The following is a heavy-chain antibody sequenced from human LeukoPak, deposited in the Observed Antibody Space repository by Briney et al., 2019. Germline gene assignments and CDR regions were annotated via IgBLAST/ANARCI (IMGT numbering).Heavy chain of an antibody. V-gene: IGHV3-30-3*01. CDR2: ISYDGSNK. J-gene: IGHJ4*02. Sequence: PGRSLRLSCAASGFTFSSYPMHWVRQAPGKGLEWVAVISYDGSNKYYADSVKGRFTISRDNSKNTLYLQMNSLRAEDTAVYYCARAFDYWGQGTLVTVSS. CDR1: GFTFSSYP. CDR3: ARAFDY.